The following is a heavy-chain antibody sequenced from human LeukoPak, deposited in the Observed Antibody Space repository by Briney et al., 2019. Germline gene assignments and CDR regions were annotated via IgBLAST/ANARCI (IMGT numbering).Heavy chain of an antibody. D-gene: IGHD6-13*01. CDR1: GGSISSSSYF. Sequence: SETLSLTWTVPGGSISSSSYFLGWIRQPPGKGLEWIGTIYYTGSTYYNPSLKSRLTISVDTSKKQFSLNLSSVTATDTAVYYCATDGTSAGAGDAFDIWGQGTMVTVSS. CDR3: ATDGTSAGAGDAFDI. V-gene: IGHV4-39*07. J-gene: IGHJ3*02. CDR2: IYYTGST.